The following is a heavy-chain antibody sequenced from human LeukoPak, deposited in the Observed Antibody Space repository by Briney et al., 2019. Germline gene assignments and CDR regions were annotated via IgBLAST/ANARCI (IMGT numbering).Heavy chain of an antibody. CDR3: AKDPTTIWLDWYFDL. CDR1: GFTFISHA. CDR2: ISGSGGST. Sequence: GGSLRLSCAASGFTFISHAMSWVRQAPGKGLEWVSAISGSGGSTYYADSVKGRFTISRDNSKNTLYLQMNSLRAEDTAVYYCAKDPTTIWLDWYFDLWGRGTLVTVSS. D-gene: IGHD5-24*01. J-gene: IGHJ2*01. V-gene: IGHV3-23*01.